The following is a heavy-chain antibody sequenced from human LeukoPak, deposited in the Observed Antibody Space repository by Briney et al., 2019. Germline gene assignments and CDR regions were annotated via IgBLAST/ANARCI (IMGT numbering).Heavy chain of an antibody. D-gene: IGHD1-1*01. CDR2: INHSGST. CDR1: GGSFSGYY. Sequence: PSETLSLTCAVYGGSFSGYYWSWIRQPPGKGLEWIGEINHSGSTNYSPSLKSRVTISVDTSKNQFSLKLSSVTAADTAVYYCARGPSPNWNDDPEDYWGQGTLVTVSS. J-gene: IGHJ4*02. CDR3: ARGPSPNWNDDPEDY. V-gene: IGHV4-34*01.